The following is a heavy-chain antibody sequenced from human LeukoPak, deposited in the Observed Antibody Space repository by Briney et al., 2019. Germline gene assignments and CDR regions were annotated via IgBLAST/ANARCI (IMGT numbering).Heavy chain of an antibody. V-gene: IGHV3-21*01. J-gene: IGHJ4*02. CDR3: ARGGLYCSGGSCYY. CDR2: ISSSSYI. Sequence: GGSLRLSCAASGFTFSSYSMNWVRQAPGKGLEWVSSISSSSYIYYADSVKGRFTISRDNAKNSLYLQMNSLRAEDTAVYYCARGGLYCSGGSCYYWGQGTLVTVSS. CDR1: GFTFSSYS. D-gene: IGHD2-15*01.